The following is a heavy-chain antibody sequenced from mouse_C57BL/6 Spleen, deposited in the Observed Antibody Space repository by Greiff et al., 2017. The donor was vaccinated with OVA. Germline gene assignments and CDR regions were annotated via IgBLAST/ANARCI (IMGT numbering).Heavy chain of an antibody. Sequence: EVQLVESGGGLVKPGGSLKLSCAASGFTFSSYAMSWVRQTPEKRLEWVATISDGGSYTYYPDNVKGRFTISRDNAKNNLYLQMSHLKSEDTAMYYCARDRHYDGAMDYWGQGTSVTVSS. D-gene: IGHD1-1*01. CDR3: ARDRHYDGAMDY. CDR2: ISDGGSYT. J-gene: IGHJ4*01. V-gene: IGHV5-4*01. CDR1: GFTFSSYA.